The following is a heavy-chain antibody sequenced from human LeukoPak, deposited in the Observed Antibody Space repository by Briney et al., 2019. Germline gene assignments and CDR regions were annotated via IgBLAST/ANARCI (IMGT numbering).Heavy chain of an antibody. D-gene: IGHD3-10*01. V-gene: IGHV3-30-3*01. CDR2: ISDDGSNK. CDR1: GLTFSSCA. J-gene: IGHJ3*02. CDR3: AKGLNGYGSGSYSHLDAFDI. Sequence: GGSLRLSCAASGLTFSSCAMHWVRQAPGKGLEWVAVISDDGSNKYYADSVKGRFTISRDNSKNTLYLQMNSLRAEDTAVYYCAKGLNGYGSGSYSHLDAFDIWGQGTLVTVSS.